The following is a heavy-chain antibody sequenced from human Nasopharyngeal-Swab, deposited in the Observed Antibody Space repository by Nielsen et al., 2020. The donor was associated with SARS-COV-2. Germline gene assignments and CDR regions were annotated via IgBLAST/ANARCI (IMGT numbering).Heavy chain of an antibody. CDR3: ARTKWLRFGYYYGMDV. Sequence: VRQAPGKGLEWVANIKQDRSEKYYVDSVKGRFTISRDNAKNSLYLQMNSLRAEDTAVYYCARTKWLRFGYYYGMDVWGQGTTVTVSS. CDR2: IKQDRSEK. D-gene: IGHD5-12*01. J-gene: IGHJ6*02. V-gene: IGHV3-7*01.